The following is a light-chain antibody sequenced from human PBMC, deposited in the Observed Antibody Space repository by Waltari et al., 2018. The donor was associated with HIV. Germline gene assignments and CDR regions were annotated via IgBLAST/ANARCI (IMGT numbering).Light chain of an antibody. J-gene: IGLJ2*01. CDR2: GKN. CDR1: SPRKDS. V-gene: IGLV3-19*01. CDR3: ACWDRSGDYIL. Sequence: SELTQDPAVSVALGQTVKIACLCDSPRKDSASWYRLRPGQAPQLPVYGKNSRPSGIPDRFSASSSGNRAFLTITGARAEDEADYYCACWDRSGDYILFGGGTSLTGL.